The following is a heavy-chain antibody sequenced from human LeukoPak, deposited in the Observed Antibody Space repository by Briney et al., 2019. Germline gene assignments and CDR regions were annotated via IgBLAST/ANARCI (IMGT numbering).Heavy chain of an antibody. CDR3: AREGYSSSWT. V-gene: IGHV4-38-2*02. J-gene: IGHJ5*02. Sequence: SETLSLTCTVSGYSISSGYYWGWIRQPPGKGLEWIGSIYNSGSTYYNPSLKSRVTISVDTSKNQFSLKLSSVTAADTAVYYCAREGYSSSWTWGQGTLVTVSS. CDR2: IYNSGST. CDR1: GYSISSGYY. D-gene: IGHD6-13*01.